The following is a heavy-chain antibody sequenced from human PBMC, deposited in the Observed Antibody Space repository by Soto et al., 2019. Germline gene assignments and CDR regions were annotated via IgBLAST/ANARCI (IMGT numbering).Heavy chain of an antibody. V-gene: IGHV3-7*01. CDR3: ARVSRRNTFDV. CDR2: INTDGSQK. J-gene: IGHJ3*01. Sequence: GGSLRLSCAASGFTFNSYWMTWVRQAPGKGLEWVANINTDGSQKHSVDSVKGRFTFSRDNAKNSLYLQMNSLRVEDTAVYYWARVSRRNTFDVWGQGTMVTVS. CDR1: GFTFNSYW.